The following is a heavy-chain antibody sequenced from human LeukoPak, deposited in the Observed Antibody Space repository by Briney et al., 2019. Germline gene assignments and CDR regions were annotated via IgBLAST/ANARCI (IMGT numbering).Heavy chain of an antibody. CDR2: FYPGDSDS. D-gene: IGHD1-26*01. CDR1: GYRFTTYW. Sequence: GESLKISCKGFGYRFTTYWIGWVRQMPGKGLEGMGIFYPGDSDSRYSPSFQGQVTISADRSISTAYLQWSSLKASDTAMYYCARRWAYADYFDYWGQGTLVTVSA. CDR3: ARRWAYADYFDY. V-gene: IGHV5-51*01. J-gene: IGHJ4*02.